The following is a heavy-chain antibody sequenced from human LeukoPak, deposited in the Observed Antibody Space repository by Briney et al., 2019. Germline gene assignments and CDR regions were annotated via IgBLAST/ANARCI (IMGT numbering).Heavy chain of an antibody. V-gene: IGHV3-30*14. CDR3: ARSAAAGRIVATFGY. J-gene: IGHJ4*02. Sequence: PGGSLRLSCAASGFTFSSYAMHWVRQAPGKGLEWVAVISYDGSNKYYADSVKGRFTISRDNSKNTLYLQMNSLRAEDTAVYYCARSAAAGRIVATFGYWGQGTLVTVSS. D-gene: IGHD5-12*01. CDR1: GFTFSSYA. CDR2: ISYDGSNK.